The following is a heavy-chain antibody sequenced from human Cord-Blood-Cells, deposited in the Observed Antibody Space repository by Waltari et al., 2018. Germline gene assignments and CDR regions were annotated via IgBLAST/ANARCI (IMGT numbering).Heavy chain of an antibody. V-gene: IGHV1-2*04. CDR1: GYTFTGYH. D-gene: IGHD3-9*01. CDR3: ARSYDILTGYFDY. CDR2: INPNSGGT. J-gene: IGHJ4*02. Sequence: QVQLVQSGAVVTKPGASVMVSCQASGYTFTGYHIHWVRQAPGQGLEWMGWINPNSGGTNYAQKFQGWVTMTRDTSISTAYMELSRLRSDDTAVYYCARSYDILTGYFDYWGQGTLVTVSS.